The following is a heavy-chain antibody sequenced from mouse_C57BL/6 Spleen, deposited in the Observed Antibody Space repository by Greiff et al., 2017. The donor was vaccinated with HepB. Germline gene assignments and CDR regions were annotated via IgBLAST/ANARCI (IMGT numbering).Heavy chain of an antibody. V-gene: IGHV1-82*01. Sequence: VQVVESGPELVKPGASVKISCKASGYAFSSSWMNWVKQRPGKGLEWIGRIYPGDGDTNYNGKFKGKATLTADKSSSTAYMQLSSLTSEDSAVSFCAREYGYGGGWFAYWGQGTLVTVSA. CDR1: GYAFSSSW. CDR2: IYPGDGDT. J-gene: IGHJ3*01. D-gene: IGHD2-2*01. CDR3: AREYGYGGGWFAY.